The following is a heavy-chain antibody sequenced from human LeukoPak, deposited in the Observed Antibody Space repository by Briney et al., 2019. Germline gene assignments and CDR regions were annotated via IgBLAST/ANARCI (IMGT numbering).Heavy chain of an antibody. J-gene: IGHJ6*04. CDR3: ARDRDTYYYGSGSYYRSSYGMDV. V-gene: IGHV4-59*01. CDR2: IYYSGST. D-gene: IGHD3-10*01. Sequence: SETLSLTCSVSGGSISSYYWSWIRQPPGKGLEWIGYIYYSGSTNYNPSLKSRVTISVDTSKNQFSLKLSSVTAADTAVYYCARDRDTYYYGSGSYYRSSYGMDVWGKGTTVTVSS. CDR1: GGSISSYY.